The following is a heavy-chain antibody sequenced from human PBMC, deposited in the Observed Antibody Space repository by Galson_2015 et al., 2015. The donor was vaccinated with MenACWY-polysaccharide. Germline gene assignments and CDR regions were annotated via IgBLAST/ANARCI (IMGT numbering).Heavy chain of an antibody. J-gene: IGHJ4*02. D-gene: IGHD3-10*02. Sequence: SLRLSCAASGFTFSNFWMSWARQAPGKELEWVASIKQDGSEKYLVDSVKGRFTISRDNAENSLFLQMNSLRAEDTALYYCARERCVRGVFFDQWGQGTLVTVSS. V-gene: IGHV3-7*01. CDR3: ARERCVRGVFFDQ. CDR1: GFTFSNFW. CDR2: IKQDGSEK.